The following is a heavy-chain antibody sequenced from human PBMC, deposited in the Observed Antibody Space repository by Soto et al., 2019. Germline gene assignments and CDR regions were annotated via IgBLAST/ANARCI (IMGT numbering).Heavy chain of an antibody. CDR1: GGTFSSYA. CDR2: IIPIFGTA. J-gene: IGHJ6*02. Sequence: QVQLVQSGAEVKKPGSSVKVSCKASGGTFSSYAISWVRQAPGQGLEWMGGIIPIFGTANYAQKFQGRVTITADESPSTAYMELSSLRSEDTAVYYCARGYVLRFLEWFYGMDVWGQGTTVTVSS. CDR3: ARGYVLRFLEWFYGMDV. D-gene: IGHD3-3*01. V-gene: IGHV1-69*01.